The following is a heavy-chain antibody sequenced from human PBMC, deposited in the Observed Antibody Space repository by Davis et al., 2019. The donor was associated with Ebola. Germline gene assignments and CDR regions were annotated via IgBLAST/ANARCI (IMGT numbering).Heavy chain of an antibody. Sequence: AASVKVSCKASGYTFTGYYMHWVRQAPGQGLEWMGWINPNSGGTNYAQKFQGWVTMTRDTSISTAYMELSRLRSDDTAMYYCARDLLEWGLHNWGQGTLVTVSS. CDR1: GYTFTGYY. V-gene: IGHV1-2*04. J-gene: IGHJ4*02. CDR2: INPNSGGT. D-gene: IGHD3-3*01. CDR3: ARDLLEWGLHN.